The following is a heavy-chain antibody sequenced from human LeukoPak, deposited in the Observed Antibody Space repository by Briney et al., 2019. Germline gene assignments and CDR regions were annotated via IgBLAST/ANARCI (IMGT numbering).Heavy chain of an antibody. D-gene: IGHD5-24*01. J-gene: IGHJ4*02. CDR3: ARLRDGRWLLEY. Sequence: NTGGSLRLSCAASGLTFGSHWMHWVRQPPGKGLEWIASINYSGTTYYNPSLKSRVTISEDRSKNQFSLKLSSVTAADTAVYYCARLRDGRWLLEYWGQGTLVTVSS. V-gene: IGHV4-59*05. CDR2: INYSGTT. CDR1: GLTFGSHW.